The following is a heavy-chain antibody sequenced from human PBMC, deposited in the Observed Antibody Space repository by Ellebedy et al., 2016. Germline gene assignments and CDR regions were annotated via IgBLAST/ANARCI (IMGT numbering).Heavy chain of an antibody. D-gene: IGHD3-10*01. CDR1: GYSFTTYW. Sequence: GESLKISXTGSGYSFTTYWITWVRQLPGKGLEWMGRTDPSDSYTNYSPSLQGHVTISTDKSISTAYLQWSSLNATDTAMYYCARRRAGSEQYGLDVWGQGTTVTVSS. J-gene: IGHJ6*02. V-gene: IGHV5-10-1*01. CDR2: TDPSDSYT. CDR3: ARRRAGSEQYGLDV.